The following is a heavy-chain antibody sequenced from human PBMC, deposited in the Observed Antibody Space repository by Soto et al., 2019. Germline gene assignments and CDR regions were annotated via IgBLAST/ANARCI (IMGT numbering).Heavy chain of an antibody. V-gene: IGHV3-15*01. J-gene: IGHJ4*02. CDR1: GFTFSNAW. CDR3: TTXAGYDSSGYYSSPTEDY. CDR2: IKSKTDGGTA. D-gene: IGHD3-22*01. Sequence: GGSLRLSCAASGFTFSNAWMSWVRQAPGKGLEWVGRIKSKTDGGTADYAAPVKGRFTISRDDSKNTLYLQMNSLKTEDTAVYYCTTXAGYDSSGYYSSPTEDYWGQGTLVTVSS.